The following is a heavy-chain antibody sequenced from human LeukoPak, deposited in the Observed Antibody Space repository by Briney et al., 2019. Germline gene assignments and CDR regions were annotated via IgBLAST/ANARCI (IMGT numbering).Heavy chain of an antibody. V-gene: IGHV4-59*01. Sequence: PSETLSLTCTVSGVSIRGYFWTWIRQPPGKGLEWIGYIYYSGSTYYNPSLRSRVTISVDTSKNQFSLNLNSVTAADTAVYYCARALSGTYGLFQHWGQGTLVTVSS. D-gene: IGHD1-26*01. CDR1: GVSIRGYF. J-gene: IGHJ1*01. CDR2: IYYSGST. CDR3: ARALSGTYGLFQH.